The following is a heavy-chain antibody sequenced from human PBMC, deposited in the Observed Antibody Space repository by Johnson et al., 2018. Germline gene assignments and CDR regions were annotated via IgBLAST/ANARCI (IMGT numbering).Heavy chain of an antibody. CDR3: TKGIRSGGDY. D-gene: IGHD3-3*01. V-gene: IGHV3-49*03. CDR2: IRSKAYGGTP. CDR1: GITFGDNS. J-gene: IGHJ4*02. Sequence: VQLVESGGGLVQPGRSLRLSCIASGITFGDNSMNWFRQAPGKGLEWVGFIRSKAYGGTPEYAASVNGRFTMSRDDSKSAAYLEMNSLKSEDTAVYYCTKGIRSGGDYWGQGTLVTVSS.